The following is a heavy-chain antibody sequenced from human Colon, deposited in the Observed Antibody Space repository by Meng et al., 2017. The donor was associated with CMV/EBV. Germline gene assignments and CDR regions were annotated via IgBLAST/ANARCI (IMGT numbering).Heavy chain of an antibody. V-gene: IGHV3-23*01. CDR2: ITRGADGT. J-gene: IGHJ6*02. D-gene: IGHD3-3*01. CDR1: GFTFSNYA. CDR3: AKGSLEWLYYGMDV. Sequence: GESLKISCAASGFTFSNYAMSWVRQAPGKGLEWVSTITRGADGTYYADSVKGRFSISRDNAKNTLYLEMNSLRAEDTAVYYCAKGSLEWLYYGMDVWGQGTTVTVSS.